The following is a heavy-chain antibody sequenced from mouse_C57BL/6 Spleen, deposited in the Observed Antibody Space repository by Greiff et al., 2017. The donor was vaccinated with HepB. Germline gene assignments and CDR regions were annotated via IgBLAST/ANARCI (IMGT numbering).Heavy chain of an antibody. V-gene: IGHV1-85*01. J-gene: IGHJ1*03. CDR1: GYTFTSYD. CDR2: IYPRDGST. Sequence: VKLQESGPELVKPGASVKLSCKASGYTFTSYDINWVKQRPGQGLEWIGWIYPRDGSTKYNEKFKGKATLTVDTSSSTAYMELHSLTSEDSAVYFCARKGNYGNYVGYFDVWGTGTTVTVSS. D-gene: IGHD2-1*01. CDR3: ARKGNYGNYVGYFDV.